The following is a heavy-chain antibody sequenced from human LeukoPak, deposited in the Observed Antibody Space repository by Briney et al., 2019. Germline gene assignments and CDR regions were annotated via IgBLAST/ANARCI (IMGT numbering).Heavy chain of an antibody. J-gene: IGHJ3*02. CDR2: INHSGST. Sequence: SETLSLTCAVYGGSFSGYYWSWIRHPPGKGLEWIGEINHSGSTNYNPSLKSRVTISVDTSKNQLFLKLSSVTAADTAVYYCAIGSSGNYSDAFDIWGQGTMVTVSS. V-gene: IGHV4-34*01. D-gene: IGHD1-26*01. CDR1: GGSFSGYY. CDR3: AIGSSGNYSDAFDI.